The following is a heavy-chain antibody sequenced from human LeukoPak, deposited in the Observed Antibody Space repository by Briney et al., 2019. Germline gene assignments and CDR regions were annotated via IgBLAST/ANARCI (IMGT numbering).Heavy chain of an antibody. Sequence: ASVKVSCKTSGYTFTDYYMHWVRQAPGQGLEWMGWINPISGGTNFAQKFQGRVTMTRDTSISTAYMEVSSLKSDDTAVYYCARDPRTTKNAFDIWGQGTMVTVSS. J-gene: IGHJ3*02. V-gene: IGHV1-2*02. CDR1: GYTFTDYY. CDR2: INPISGGT. D-gene: IGHD4-11*01. CDR3: ARDPRTTKNAFDI.